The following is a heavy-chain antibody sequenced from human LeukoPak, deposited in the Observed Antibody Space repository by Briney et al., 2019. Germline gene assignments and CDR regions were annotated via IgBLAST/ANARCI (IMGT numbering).Heavy chain of an antibody. J-gene: IGHJ3*02. CDR3: ARLGRRRDGYNFDAFDI. CDR1: GFTVSSNY. Sequence: GGSLRLSCAASGFTVSSNYMSWVRQAPGKGLEWVSVIYSGGSTYYADSVKGRFTISRDNSKNTLYLQMNSLRAEDTAVYYCARLGRRRDGYNFDAFDIWGQGTMVTVSS. CDR2: IYSGGST. V-gene: IGHV3-66*01. D-gene: IGHD5-24*01.